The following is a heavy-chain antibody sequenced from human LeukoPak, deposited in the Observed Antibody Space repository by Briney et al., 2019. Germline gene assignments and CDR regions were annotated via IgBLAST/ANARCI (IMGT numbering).Heavy chain of an antibody. J-gene: IGHJ4*02. CDR3: ARGKSSGRNRGVMFFDY. Sequence: GGSLRLSCAASGFTFSSFAMIWVRQAPGKGLEWVSVIGSDSGDILYADSVKGRFAISRDNAKNSLYLQMNSLRAEDTAVYYCARGKSSGRNRGVMFFDYWGQGTLVTVSS. CDR2: IGSDSGDI. D-gene: IGHD3-16*01. V-gene: IGHV3-21*01. CDR1: GFTFSSFA.